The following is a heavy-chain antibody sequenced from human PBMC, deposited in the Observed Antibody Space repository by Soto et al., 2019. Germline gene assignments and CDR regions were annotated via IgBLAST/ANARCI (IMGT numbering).Heavy chain of an antibody. CDR3: ARDSGHYYRSDAFDI. Sequence: GASVKVSCKASGYTFTSYYIHWVRQAPGQGLEWMAIINPDGGSTSCAQKFQGRVTMTRDTSTSTVYMELNSLRSEDTAVFYCARDSGHYYRSDAFDIWGQGTMVTVSS. CDR1: GYTFTSYY. J-gene: IGHJ3*02. D-gene: IGHD1-26*01. V-gene: IGHV1-46*01. CDR2: INPDGGST.